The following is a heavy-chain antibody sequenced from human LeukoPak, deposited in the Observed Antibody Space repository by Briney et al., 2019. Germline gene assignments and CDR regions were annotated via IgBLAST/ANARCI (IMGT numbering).Heavy chain of an antibody. CDR2: IYYSGST. J-gene: IGHJ6*03. CDR1: GGSISSYY. CDR3: ARVWRGYYYYMDV. Sequence: SETLSLTCTVSGGSISSYYWSWIRQPPGKGLEWIGYIYYSGSTNYNPSLKSRVTISVDTSKNQFSLKLSSVTAADTAVYYCARVWRGYYYYMDVWGKGTTVTVSS. D-gene: IGHD3-16*01. V-gene: IGHV4-59*01.